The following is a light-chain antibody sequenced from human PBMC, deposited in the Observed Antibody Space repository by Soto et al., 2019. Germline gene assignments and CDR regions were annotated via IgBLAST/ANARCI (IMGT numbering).Light chain of an antibody. V-gene: IGLV2-14*01. Sequence: QSALTPPASVSGSPGQSITIYCTGTSSDVGGYNYVSWYQQHPGKAPKLMIYDVSNRPSGVSNRFSGSQSGNTASLTISGLQAEDEADYYCSSYTSSSTLVVFGGGTKLTVL. CDR1: SSDVGGYNY. CDR2: DVS. CDR3: SSYTSSSTLVV. J-gene: IGLJ2*01.